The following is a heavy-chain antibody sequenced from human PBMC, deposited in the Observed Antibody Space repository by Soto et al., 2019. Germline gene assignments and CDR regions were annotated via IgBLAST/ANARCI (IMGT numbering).Heavy chain of an antibody. CDR2: IYYSGST. J-gene: IGHJ4*02. Sequence: SETLSLTCTVSGGSISRGDYYWSWIRQPPGKGLEWIGYIYYSGSTHYNPSLKSRVTISVDTSKNQFSLKLSSVTAADTAVYYCARWTYTSGSYLNDYWGQGTLVTVSS. D-gene: IGHD6-19*01. V-gene: IGHV4-30-4*01. CDR3: ARWTYTSGSYLNDY. CDR1: GGSISRGDYY.